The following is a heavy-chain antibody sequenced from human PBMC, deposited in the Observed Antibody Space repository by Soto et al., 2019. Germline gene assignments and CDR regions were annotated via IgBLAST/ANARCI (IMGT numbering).Heavy chain of an antibody. Sequence: PGGSLRLSCTASGFTFGDYTMSWFRQAPGKGLEWVGFIRTKPYGGTTEYAASVKDRFTISRDDSDSVAYLHMNSLKTEDTAVYYCTRVGDFLAGSYTVLYWGQGTLVTVSS. J-gene: IGHJ4*02. CDR1: GFTFGDYT. D-gene: IGHD3-9*01. CDR3: TRVGDFLAGSYTVLY. V-gene: IGHV3-49*03. CDR2: IRTKPYGGTT.